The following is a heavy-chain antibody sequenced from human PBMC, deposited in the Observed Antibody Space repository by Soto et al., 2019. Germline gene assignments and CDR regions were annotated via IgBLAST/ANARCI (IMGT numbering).Heavy chain of an antibody. V-gene: IGHV3-33*01. J-gene: IGHJ6*02. CDR2: IWYDGSNK. D-gene: IGHD2-2*01. CDR3: ARDGRFRIVGVPAGGMDV. Sequence: QVQLVESGGGVVQPGRSLRLSCAASGFTFSSYGMHWVRQAPGKGLEWVAVIWYDGSNKYYADSVKGRFTISRDNSKNTLYLQMNSLRAEDTAVYYCARDGRFRIVGVPAGGMDVWGQGTKVTVSS. CDR1: GFTFSSYG.